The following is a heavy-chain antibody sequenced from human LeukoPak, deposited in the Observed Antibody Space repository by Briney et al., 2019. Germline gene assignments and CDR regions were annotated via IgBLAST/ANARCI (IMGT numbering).Heavy chain of an antibody. D-gene: IGHD3-10*01. V-gene: IGHV3-53*01. Sequence: GGSLRLSCAASGFTVSNNYMSWVRQAPGKGLEWVSVIYSGGSTYYADSVKGRFTISRDNSKNTLYLQMNSLRAEDTAVYYCASSTMEQPSAEYFQHWGQGTLVTVSS. J-gene: IGHJ1*01. CDR1: GFTVSNNY. CDR3: ASSTMEQPSAEYFQH. CDR2: IYSGGST.